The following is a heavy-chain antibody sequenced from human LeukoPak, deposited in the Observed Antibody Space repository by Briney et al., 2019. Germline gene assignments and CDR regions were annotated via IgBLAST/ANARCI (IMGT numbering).Heavy chain of an antibody. D-gene: IGHD6-6*01. CDR1: GFTFSSYA. V-gene: IGHV3-30-3*01. J-gene: IGHJ4*02. CDR2: ISYDGSNK. Sequence: GGSLRLSCAASGFTFSSYAMHWVRQAPGKWLEWVAVISYDGSNKYYADSVKGRFTISRDNSKNTLYLQMNSLRAEDTAVYYCAYSSSSGFDYWGQGTLVTVSS. CDR3: AYSSSSGFDY.